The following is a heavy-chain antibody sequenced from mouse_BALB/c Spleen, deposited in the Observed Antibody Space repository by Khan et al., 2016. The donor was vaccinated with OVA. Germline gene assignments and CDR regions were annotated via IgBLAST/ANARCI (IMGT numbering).Heavy chain of an antibody. D-gene: IGHD1-2*01. CDR1: GYTFTDFY. J-gene: IGHJ3*01. CDR3: ARRNYFGYTFAY. V-gene: IGHV1-77*01. CDR2: ISPGSGDT. Sequence: QVQLKQSGTELARPGASVNLSCKASGYTFTDFYINWVKQRSGQGLEWIGEISPGSGDTYYNEKFKGKATLTEDKSSSTAYMQLSSLTSEASAVYFCARRNYFGYTFAYWGQGTLVTVSA.